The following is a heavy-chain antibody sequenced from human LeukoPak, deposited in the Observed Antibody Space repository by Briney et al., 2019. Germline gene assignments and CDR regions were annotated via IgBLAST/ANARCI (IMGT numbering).Heavy chain of an antibody. CDR1: GGSISSYY. D-gene: IGHD3-16*01. CDR3: ARLLADNWFDP. CDR2: IYYGVST. V-gene: IGHV4-59*08. Sequence: SETLSLTCTVSGGSISSYYWRWIRQPPGKGLEWIGYIYYGVSTNYNPSLKSRVTISLDTSKKQISLKVRSVTAADTAIYYCARLLADNWFDPWGKGTLVTVSS. J-gene: IGHJ5*02.